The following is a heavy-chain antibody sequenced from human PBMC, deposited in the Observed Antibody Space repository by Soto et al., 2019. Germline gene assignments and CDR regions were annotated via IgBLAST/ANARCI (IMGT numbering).Heavy chain of an antibody. Sequence: ASVKVSCKASGCTFTSYAMHWVRQAPGQRLEWMGWINAGNGNTKYSQKFQGRVTITRDTSASTAYMELSSLRSEDTAVYYCARFLEWFPPPKYYYGMDVWGQGTTVTV. CDR2: INAGNGNT. V-gene: IGHV1-3*01. J-gene: IGHJ6*02. D-gene: IGHD3-3*01. CDR1: GCTFTSYA. CDR3: ARFLEWFPPPKYYYGMDV.